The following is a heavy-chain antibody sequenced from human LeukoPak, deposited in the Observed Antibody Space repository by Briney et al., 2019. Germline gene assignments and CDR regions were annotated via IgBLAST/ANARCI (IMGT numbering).Heavy chain of an antibody. CDR2: IYHSGST. D-gene: IGHD3-16*02. V-gene: IGHV4-39*07. Sequence: PSETLSLTCTVSGGSISSSSYYWGWIRQPPGKGLEWIGSIYHSGSTYYNPSLKSRVTISVDTSKNQFSLKLSSVTAADTAVYYCARLWGSYRYYFDYWGQGTLVTVSS. CDR3: ARLWGSYRYYFDY. CDR1: GGSISSSSYY. J-gene: IGHJ4*02.